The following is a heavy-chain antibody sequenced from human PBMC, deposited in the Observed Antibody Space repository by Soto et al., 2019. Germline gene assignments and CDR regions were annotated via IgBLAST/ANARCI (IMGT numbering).Heavy chain of an antibody. CDR2: ISSSSSYT. CDR3: ARDGGWGSPSDC. D-gene: IGHD3-10*01. J-gene: IGHJ4*02. V-gene: IGHV3-11*05. CDR1: GFTFSDYY. Sequence: PGGSLRLSCAASGFTFSDYYMSWIRQAPGKGLEWVSYISSSSSYTNYTDSVKGRFTISRDNAKNSPYLQMNSLRAEDTAVYYGARDGGWGSPSDCWGQGTLVTVAS.